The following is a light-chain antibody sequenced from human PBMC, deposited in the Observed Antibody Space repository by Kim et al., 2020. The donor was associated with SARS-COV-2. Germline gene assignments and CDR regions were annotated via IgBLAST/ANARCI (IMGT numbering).Light chain of an antibody. CDR2: AAS. Sequence: DIQMTQSPSSLSASVGDRVTVTCRASQSISNYLNWYQQKPGKAPNLLIYAASSLQSGVPSRFSGSGSGTDFTLTISSLQPEDFATYYCQQTYSTVMYTFGQGTKLEI. CDR3: QQTYSTVMYT. V-gene: IGKV1-39*01. CDR1: QSISNY. J-gene: IGKJ2*01.